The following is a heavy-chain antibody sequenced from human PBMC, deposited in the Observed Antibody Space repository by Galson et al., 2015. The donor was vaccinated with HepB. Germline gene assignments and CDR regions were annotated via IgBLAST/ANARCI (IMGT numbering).Heavy chain of an antibody. J-gene: IGHJ4*02. CDR3: ARSSWRGGTNTD. D-gene: IGHD3-10*01. V-gene: IGHV3-53*04. CDR1: GFNVSRNY. Sequence: SLRLSCAASGFNVSRNYMTWVRQAPEKGLEWVSVLYAGGNTYYADSVKGRFTISRHNSKNNFYLQMNSLRTNDTAVYYCARSSWRGGTNTDWGQGTLVTVSS. CDR2: LYAGGNT.